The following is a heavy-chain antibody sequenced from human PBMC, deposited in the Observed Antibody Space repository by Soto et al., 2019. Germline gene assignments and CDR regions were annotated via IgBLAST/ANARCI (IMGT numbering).Heavy chain of an antibody. Sequence: SETLALACAFSGYSIGNTYYGGWIRQPPVKGLEWIVNIYHSGTTYYNPSLESRVTISVDTSNNQFSLKLSSVTAADTAVYYCARAFYGDYADHYYGMDVWGQGTTVTVSS. V-gene: IGHV4-38-2*01. D-gene: IGHD4-17*01. CDR1: GYSIGNTYY. CDR3: ARAFYGDYADHYYGMDV. CDR2: IYHSGTT. J-gene: IGHJ6*02.